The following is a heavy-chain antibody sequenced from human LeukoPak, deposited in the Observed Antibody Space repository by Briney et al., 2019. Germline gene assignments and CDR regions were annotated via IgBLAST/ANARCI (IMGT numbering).Heavy chain of an antibody. J-gene: IGHJ3*02. D-gene: IGHD1-1*01. CDR1: GFTFSTYG. CDR3: AKDPTGTSAFDI. Sequence: PGGSLRLSCAASGFTFSTYGMHWVRQSPGKGLEWVAFIRYDGSDKYFADSVKGRFTISRDNSKNTLFLQMKSLRAEDTALYYCAKDPTGTSAFDIWGQGTMVTVSS. V-gene: IGHV3-30*02. CDR2: IRYDGSDK.